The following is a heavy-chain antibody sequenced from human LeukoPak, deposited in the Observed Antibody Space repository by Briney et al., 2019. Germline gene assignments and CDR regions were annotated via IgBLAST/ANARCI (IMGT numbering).Heavy chain of an antibody. CDR1: GYTFTSYG. Sequence: GASVKVSCTASGYTFTSYGISWVRQAPGQGLEWMGWISAYNGNTNYAQKLQGRVTMTTDTSTSTAYMELRSLRSDDTAVYYCARAQEYSYGYGHFDYWGQGTLVTVSS. V-gene: IGHV1-18*01. D-gene: IGHD5-18*01. CDR3: ARAQEYSYGYGHFDY. J-gene: IGHJ4*02. CDR2: ISAYNGNT.